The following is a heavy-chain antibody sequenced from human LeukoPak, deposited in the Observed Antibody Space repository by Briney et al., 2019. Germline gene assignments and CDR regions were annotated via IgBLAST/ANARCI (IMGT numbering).Heavy chain of an antibody. J-gene: IGHJ4*02. D-gene: IGHD3-3*01. V-gene: IGHV3-66*01. Sequence: GGSLRLSCAASGFTVSSNYMSWVRQAPGKGLEWVSVIYSGGSTYYADSVKGRFTISRDNSKNTLYLQMNSLRAEDTAVYYCAREGPPHITIFGVVATYFDYWGLGTLVTVSS. CDR2: IYSGGST. CDR3: AREGPPHITIFGVVATYFDY. CDR1: GFTVSSNY.